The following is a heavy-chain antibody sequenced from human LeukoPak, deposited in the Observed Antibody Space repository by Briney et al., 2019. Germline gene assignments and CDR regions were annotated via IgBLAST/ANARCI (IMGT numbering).Heavy chain of an antibody. D-gene: IGHD1-26*01. CDR3: ARGVGASPLYYYYGMDV. CDR1: GYTFTSYF. Sequence: SVKVSRKASGYTFTSYFMHWVRQAPGQGLEWMGGIIPIFGTANYAQKFQGRVTITADESTSTAYMELSSLRSEDTAVYYCARGVGASPLYYYYGMDVWGQGTTVTVSS. CDR2: IIPIFGTA. V-gene: IGHV1-69*13. J-gene: IGHJ6*02.